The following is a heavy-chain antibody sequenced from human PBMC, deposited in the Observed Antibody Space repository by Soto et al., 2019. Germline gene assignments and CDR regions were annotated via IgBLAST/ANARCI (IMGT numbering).Heavy chain of an antibody. Sequence: QVHLVESGGGVVQPGRSLRLSCAASGFTFSSHGMHWIRQAPDKGLEWVAVIPYDGSNQYYADSVKGRFSISRDNSKNTLYLQMNSLIAEDTAVYYCAKLRVLEWEVQESDYWGQGNLVSVSS. V-gene: IGHV3-30*18. CDR1: GFTFSSHG. CDR3: AKLRVLEWEVQESDY. D-gene: IGHD3-3*01. J-gene: IGHJ4*02. CDR2: IPYDGSNQ.